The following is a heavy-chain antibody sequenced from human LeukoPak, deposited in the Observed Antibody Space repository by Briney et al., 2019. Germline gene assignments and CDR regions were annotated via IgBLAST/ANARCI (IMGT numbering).Heavy chain of an antibody. Sequence: GESLKISCAASGFTFSSYEMNCVRQAPGKGLEWVSYISSSGSTIYYADSVKGRFTISRDNAKNSLYLQMNSLRAEDTAVYYCARPPPRIAAAGTDYYYDSSGYYGDAFDIWGQGTMVTVSS. V-gene: IGHV3-48*03. D-gene: IGHD3-22*01. J-gene: IGHJ3*02. CDR2: ISSSGSTI. CDR3: ARPPPRIAAAGTDYYYDSSGYYGDAFDI. CDR1: GFTFSSYE.